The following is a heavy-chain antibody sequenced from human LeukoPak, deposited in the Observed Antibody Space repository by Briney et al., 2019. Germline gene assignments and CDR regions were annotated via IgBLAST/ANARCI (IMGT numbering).Heavy chain of an antibody. CDR3: AREKASTTGTTDYDY. CDR2: SSSGGETI. V-gene: IGHV3-48*03. Sequence: GGPLRLSCTASGFTFSSYEMTWVRQAPGKGLEWISYSSSGGETIFYADSVKGRFTISRDNAKNSLYLQMNSLRAEDTAVYYCAREKASTTGTTDYDYWGQGTLVTVS. J-gene: IGHJ4*02. CDR1: GFTFSSYE. D-gene: IGHD1-1*01.